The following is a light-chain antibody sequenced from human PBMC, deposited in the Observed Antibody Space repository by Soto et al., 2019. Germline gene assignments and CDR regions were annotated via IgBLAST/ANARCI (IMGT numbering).Light chain of an antibody. CDR3: QQYGSSPWT. V-gene: IGKV3-20*01. J-gene: IGKJ1*01. CDR2: GAS. CDR1: QSVSSSY. Sequence: EIVLTQSPGTLSLSPGERATLSCRASQSVSSSYLAWYQQKPGQAPRLLIYGASSRATGIPDRFSGSGSGTDFTLTLSRLEPEDFAVYYCQQYGSSPWTFGHGTKVELK.